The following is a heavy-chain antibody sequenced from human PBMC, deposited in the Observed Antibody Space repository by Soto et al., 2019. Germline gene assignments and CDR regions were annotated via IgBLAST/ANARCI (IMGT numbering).Heavy chain of an antibody. D-gene: IGHD2-2*01. V-gene: IGHV3-30*17. CDR1: GFILGDYA. CDR2: ISFDGIQK. J-gene: IGHJ6*02. Sequence: VKLVESGGGVVQPGKSLKLSCAGSGFILGDYALHWVRQAPGKGLEWLAVISFDGIQKYYADSVQGRFTISSDNSQNTLYLEMNSLIAGDTAVYYCARPYCSRTTCTPYYYYYSLNVLGQGSAVTVSS. CDR3: ARPYCSRTTCTPYYYYYSLNV.